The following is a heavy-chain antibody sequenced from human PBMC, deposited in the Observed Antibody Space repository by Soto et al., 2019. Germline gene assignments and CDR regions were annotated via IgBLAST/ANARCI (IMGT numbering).Heavy chain of an antibody. CDR3: ARRYYDYVWGSYRSGLDV. CDR1: GGSNCSRSLY. D-gene: IGHD3-16*02. V-gene: IGHV4-39*01. J-gene: IGHJ6*02. Sequence: PSETLSLTCPFLGGSNCSRSLYRASICPRWGKGLEWIGSIYYSGSTYYNPSLKSRVTISVDTSKNQFSLKLSSVTAADTAVYYCARRYYDYVWGSYRSGLDVWGQGTTVTVS. CDR2: IYYSGST.